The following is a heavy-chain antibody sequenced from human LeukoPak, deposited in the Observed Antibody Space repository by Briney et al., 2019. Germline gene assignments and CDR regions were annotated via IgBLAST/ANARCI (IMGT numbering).Heavy chain of an antibody. CDR1: GFTFSSYA. CDR2: ISSNGGST. Sequence: GGSLRLSCAASGFTFSSYAMHWVRQAPGKGLEYVSAISSNGGSTYYANSVKGRFTISRDNSKNTLCLQMGSLRAEDMAVYYCARDYGSGYPVYYFDYWGQGTLVTVSS. CDR3: ARDYGSGYPVYYFDY. V-gene: IGHV3-64*01. J-gene: IGHJ4*02. D-gene: IGHD3-3*01.